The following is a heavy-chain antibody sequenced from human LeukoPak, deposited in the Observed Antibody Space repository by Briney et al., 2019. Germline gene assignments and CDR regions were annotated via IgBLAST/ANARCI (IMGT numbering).Heavy chain of an antibody. Sequence: SETLSLTCTVSGGSISSYYWSWIRQPPGKGLEWIGDIFFSGDTNYNPSLKSRVTISLDTSKNQFSLRLSSVTAADTAVYYCAGQTSYYDRDDHRGRGTLVIVSS. CDR2: IFFSGDT. J-gene: IGHJ2*01. V-gene: IGHV4-59*08. D-gene: IGHD3-22*01. CDR3: AGQTSYYDRDDH. CDR1: GGSISSYY.